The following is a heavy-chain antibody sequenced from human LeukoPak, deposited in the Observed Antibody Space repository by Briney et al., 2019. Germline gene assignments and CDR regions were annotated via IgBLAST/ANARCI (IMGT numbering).Heavy chain of an antibody. CDR3: VKESNWSDHSAFDI. V-gene: IGHV3-30*18. D-gene: IGHD3-3*01. J-gene: IGHJ3*02. Sequence: QTGGSLRLSCAASGFTFSSYGMHWVRQAPGKGLEWVAVISYDGSNKYYADSVKGRFTISRDTSKNTLYLQMNSLRAEDTAVYYCVKESNWSDHSAFDIWGQGTMVTVSS. CDR1: GFTFSSYG. CDR2: ISYDGSNK.